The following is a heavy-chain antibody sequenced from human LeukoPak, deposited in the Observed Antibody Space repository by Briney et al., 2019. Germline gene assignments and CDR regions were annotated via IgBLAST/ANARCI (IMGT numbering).Heavy chain of an antibody. V-gene: IGHV1-8*01. Sequence: ASVKVSCNASGYTFTSYDINWVRQATGQGLEWMGWMNPNSGNAGYAQKFQGRVTMTRNTSISTAYMELSSLRSEDTAVYYCARAPRRGYCSGGSCWSDYWGQGTLVTVSS. CDR3: ARAPRRGYCSGGSCWSDY. J-gene: IGHJ4*02. D-gene: IGHD2-15*01. CDR2: MNPNSGNA. CDR1: GYTFTSYD.